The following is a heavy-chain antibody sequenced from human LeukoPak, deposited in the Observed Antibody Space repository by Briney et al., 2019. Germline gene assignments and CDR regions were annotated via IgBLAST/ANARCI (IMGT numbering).Heavy chain of an antibody. V-gene: IGHV4-59*01. J-gene: IGHJ6*03. CDR1: GGSISTYN. Sequence: SETLSLTCTLSGGSISTYNWSWIWPRPGKRLERIGYISYSGSTNYNPSLKSRVTISVDTSKNQFSLKLSSVTAADTAVYYCARVDPKNYYYYMDVWGKGATGTVSS. CDR2: ISYSGST. CDR3: ARVDPKNYYYYMDV.